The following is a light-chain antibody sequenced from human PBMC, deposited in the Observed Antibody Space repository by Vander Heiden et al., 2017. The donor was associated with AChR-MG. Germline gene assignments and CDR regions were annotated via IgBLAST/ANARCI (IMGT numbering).Light chain of an antibody. V-gene: IGLV1-36*01. Sequence: QSVLTQPPSVSEAPRPRVTISCSGSSSNIGNNAVNWYQQLPGKAPKLLIYYDDLLPSGVSDRFSGSKSGTSASLAISGLQSEDEADYYCAAWDDSLNGSVFGGGTKLTVL. J-gene: IGLJ3*02. CDR3: AAWDDSLNGSV. CDR2: YDD. CDR1: SSNIGNNA.